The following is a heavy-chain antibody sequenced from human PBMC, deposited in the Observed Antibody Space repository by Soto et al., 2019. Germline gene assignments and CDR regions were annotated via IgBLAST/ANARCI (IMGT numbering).Heavy chain of an antibody. CDR2: IYYSGST. D-gene: IGHD3-10*01. Sequence: PSETLSLTCTVSGASIISSTYYWVWIRQPPGKGLEWIGTIYYSGSTYYNPSLKSRVTMSVDTSKNQFSLRLSSVTAADTAVYYCARQEVGTMVRGVIMKYPLGGMDVWGQGTTVTVSS. J-gene: IGHJ6*02. CDR1: GASIISSTYY. V-gene: IGHV4-39*01. CDR3: ARQEVGTMVRGVIMKYPLGGMDV.